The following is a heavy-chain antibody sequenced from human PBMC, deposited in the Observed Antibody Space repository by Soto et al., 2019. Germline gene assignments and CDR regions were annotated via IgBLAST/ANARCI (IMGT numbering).Heavy chain of an antibody. Sequence: PSETLSLTCTVSGGSISSYYWSWIRQPPGKGLEWIGYIYYSGSTNYNPSLKSQVTISVDTSKNQFSLKLSSVTAADTAVYYCARGDVVVVAATPVYYYYGMDVWGQGTTVTVSS. CDR2: IYYSGST. J-gene: IGHJ6*02. CDR1: GGSISSYY. CDR3: ARGDVVVVAATPVYYYYGMDV. V-gene: IGHV4-59*01. D-gene: IGHD2-15*01.